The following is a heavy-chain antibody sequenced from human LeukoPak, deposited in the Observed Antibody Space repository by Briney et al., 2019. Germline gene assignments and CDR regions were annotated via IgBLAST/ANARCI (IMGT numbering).Heavy chain of an antibody. CDR3: ARDQRTRYCSGGSCYSDWFDP. V-gene: IGHV1-69*04. CDR2: ITPILGIA. CDR1: GGTFSSDT. D-gene: IGHD2-15*01. J-gene: IGHJ5*02. Sequence: GASVKVSCKASGGTFSSDTISWVRQAPGQGLEWMGRITPILGIANYAQKFQGRVTITADKSTSTAYMELSSLRSEDTAVYYCARDQRTRYCSGGSCYSDWFDPWGQGTLVTVSS.